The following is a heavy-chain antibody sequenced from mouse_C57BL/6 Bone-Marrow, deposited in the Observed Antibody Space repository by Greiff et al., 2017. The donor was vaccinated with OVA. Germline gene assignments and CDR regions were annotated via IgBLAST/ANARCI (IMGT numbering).Heavy chain of an antibody. CDR1: GFTFSSYT. J-gene: IGHJ2*01. V-gene: IGHV5-9*01. D-gene: IGHD1-1*01. Sequence: EVMLVESGGDLVKPGGSLKLSCAASGFTFSSYTMSWVRQTPEKRLEWVATISGGGGNTYYPDSVKGRFTISRDNAKNTLYLQMSSLRSEDTALYYCARQRGSSYYFDYWGQGTTLTVSS. CDR3: ARQRGSSYYFDY. CDR2: ISGGGGNT.